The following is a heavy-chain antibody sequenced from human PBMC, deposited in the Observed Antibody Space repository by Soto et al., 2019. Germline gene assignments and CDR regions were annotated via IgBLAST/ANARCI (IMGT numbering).Heavy chain of an antibody. D-gene: IGHD3-3*01. CDR1: GFTFSSYW. CDR2: IKQDGSEK. V-gene: IGHV3-7*03. Sequence: RLSFAASGFTFSSYWMSWVRQAPGKGLEWVANIKQDGSEKYYVDSVEGRFTISRDNAKNSLYLQMNSLRAEDTAVYYCANLEWAGSMDVWGQGTTVTVS. J-gene: IGHJ6*02. CDR3: ANLEWAGSMDV.